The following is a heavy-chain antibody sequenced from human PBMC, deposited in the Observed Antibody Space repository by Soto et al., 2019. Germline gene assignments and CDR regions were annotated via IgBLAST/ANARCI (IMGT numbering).Heavy chain of an antibody. Sequence: ASVKVPCKASGYTFTSYAMHWVRQAPGQRLEWMGWINAGNGNTKYSQKFQGRVTITRDTSASTAYMELSSLRSEDTAVYYCASEYCGGDCYSAARYGMDVWGQGTTVNVSS. CDR2: INAGNGNT. J-gene: IGHJ6*02. CDR1: GYTFTSYA. D-gene: IGHD2-21*02. CDR3: ASEYCGGDCYSAARYGMDV. V-gene: IGHV1-3*01.